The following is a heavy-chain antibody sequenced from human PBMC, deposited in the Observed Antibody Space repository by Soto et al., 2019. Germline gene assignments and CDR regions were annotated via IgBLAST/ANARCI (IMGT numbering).Heavy chain of an antibody. CDR1: GYTFTGNG. CDR3: ARDKDYMLDY. J-gene: IGHJ4*02. Sequence: ASVKVSCKAFGYTFTGNGLSWVRQAPGRGLEWLGWISTRSGNTDYAQKVQGRVTMTTDKSTSTAYLELRSLNFDDTAVYYCARDKDYMLDYWGQGTLVTVSS. CDR2: ISTRSGNT. V-gene: IGHV1-18*01. D-gene: IGHD4-4*01.